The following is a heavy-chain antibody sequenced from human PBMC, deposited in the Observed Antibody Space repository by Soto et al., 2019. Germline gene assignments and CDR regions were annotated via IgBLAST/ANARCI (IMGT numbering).Heavy chain of an antibody. V-gene: IGHV3-13*01. D-gene: IGHD4-17*01. J-gene: IGHJ6*02. Sequence: EVQLVESGGGLVQPGGSLRLSCAASGFTFSSHAMHWVRQATGKGLEWVSAIDTAGDTYYPDSVQGRFTISRENAKNSLYLQMNSLGAGDTAVYYCPRDIPGTRGYYGLDVWGQGTAVTVSS. CDR2: IDTAGDT. CDR3: PRDIPGTRGYYGLDV. CDR1: GFTFSSHA.